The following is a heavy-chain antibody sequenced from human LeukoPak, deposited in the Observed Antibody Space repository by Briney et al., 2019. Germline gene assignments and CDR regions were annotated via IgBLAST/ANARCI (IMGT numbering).Heavy chain of an antibody. Sequence: TGGSLRLSCAASGFTSSSYGMHWVRQAPGKGLEWVAVIWYDGSNKYYADSVKGRFTISRDSSKNTLYLQMNSLRAEDTAVYYCASLPFYGSGSYNFDYWGQGTLVTVSS. CDR1: GFTSSSYG. D-gene: IGHD3-10*01. V-gene: IGHV3-33*01. CDR3: ASLPFYGSGSYNFDY. J-gene: IGHJ4*02. CDR2: IWYDGSNK.